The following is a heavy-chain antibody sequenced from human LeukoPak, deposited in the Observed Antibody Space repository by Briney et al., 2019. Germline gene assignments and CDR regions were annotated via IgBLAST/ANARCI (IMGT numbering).Heavy chain of an antibody. CDR3: ARGASSGYRIDY. J-gene: IGHJ4*02. V-gene: IGHV3-74*01. CDR1: GFTFNNFW. D-gene: IGHD5-18*01. Sequence: GGSLRLSCTASGFTFNNFWMHWLCQTPGKGLVWVSRISKDGSTTNYADSVKGRFTISRDNAKNTLYLQMNSLTAEDTALYYCARGASSGYRIDYWGQGTLVPVSA. CDR2: ISKDGSTT.